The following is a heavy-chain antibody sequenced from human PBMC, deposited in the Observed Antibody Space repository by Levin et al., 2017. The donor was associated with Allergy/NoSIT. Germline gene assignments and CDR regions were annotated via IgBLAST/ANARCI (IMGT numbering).Heavy chain of an antibody. J-gene: IGHJ6*03. CDR3: ASLTTVTSEVSDYYFYYYMDV. CDR1: GYSFTDHY. D-gene: IGHD4-17*01. Sequence: GESLKISCRTSGYSFTDHYIHWVRQAPGQGLEWMGRINPKSGGTNYAEKFQGRVTMTRDTSINTAYMELSRLISDDTAVYYCASLTTVTSEVSDYYFYYYMDVWGEGTTVTVSS. V-gene: IGHV1-2*06. CDR2: INPKSGGT.